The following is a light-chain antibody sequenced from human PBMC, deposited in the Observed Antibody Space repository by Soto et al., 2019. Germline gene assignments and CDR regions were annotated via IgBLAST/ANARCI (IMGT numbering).Light chain of an antibody. CDR3: LQDYNFPRT. V-gene: IGKV1-6*01. CDR1: QGIRND. CDR2: AAS. J-gene: IGKJ1*01. Sequence: AIQMTQSPSSLSASVGDRVTITCRASQGIRNDLAWYQQKPGNAPKLLIYAASILQRGVPSRFSGSGSGTDCTLTISSLQPEDFATYYCLQDYNFPRTFGQGTKVDIK.